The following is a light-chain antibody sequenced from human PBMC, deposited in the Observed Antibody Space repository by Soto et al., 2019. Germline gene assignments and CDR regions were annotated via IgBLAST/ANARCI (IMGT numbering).Light chain of an antibody. CDR2: GNN. J-gene: IGLJ1*01. V-gene: IGLV1-44*01. CDR3: GAWDDRLNGYV. Sequence: QSVLTQPPSASGTPGQRVTVSCSGSSSNIGSNAVNWYQQLPGAAPKLLIYGNNQRPSGVPDRFSGSKSGTSAYLAISGLQSEDEADYYCGAWDDRLNGYVFGTGTKVTVL. CDR1: SSNIGSNA.